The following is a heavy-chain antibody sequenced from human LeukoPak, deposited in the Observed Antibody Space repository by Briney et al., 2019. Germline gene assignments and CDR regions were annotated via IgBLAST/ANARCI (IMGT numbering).Heavy chain of an antibody. CDR2: ISYDGSNK. J-gene: IGHJ6*02. Sequence: GGSLRLSCAASGFTFSSYAMHWVRQAPGKGLEWVAVISYDGSNKYYADSVKGRFTISRDNSKNTLYLQMNSLRAEDTAVYYCARGGDILTGYHRDLNLGDVWGQGTTVTVSS. D-gene: IGHD3-9*01. CDR3: ARGGDILTGYHRDLNLGDV. V-gene: IGHV3-30-3*01. CDR1: GFTFSSYA.